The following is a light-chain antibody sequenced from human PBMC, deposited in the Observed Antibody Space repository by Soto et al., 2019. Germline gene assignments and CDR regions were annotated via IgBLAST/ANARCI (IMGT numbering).Light chain of an antibody. V-gene: IGKV3-20*01. CDR1: QSVLSSA. J-gene: IGKJ1*01. CDR3: HQYGSSPWT. CDR2: LAS. Sequence: EIVLTQSPGTLSLSPGERATLSCRASQSVLSSALAWYQQKPGQAPRLLIYLASSRAAGIPDRFSGSGSGTNFTLTISRLEPEDFAVYYCHQYGSSPWTFGQGTRVDI.